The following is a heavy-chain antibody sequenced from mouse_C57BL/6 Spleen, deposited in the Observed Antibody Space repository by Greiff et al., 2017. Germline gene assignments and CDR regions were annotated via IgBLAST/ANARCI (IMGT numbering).Heavy chain of an antibody. J-gene: IGHJ2*01. CDR2: INPSTGGT. CDR1: GYSFTGYY. D-gene: IGHD2-4*01. Sequence: EVQLQQSGPELVKPGASVKISCKASGYSFTGYYMNWVKQSPEKSLEWIGEINPSTGGTTYNQKFKAKATLTVDKSSSTAYMQLKSLTSEDSAVYYCASAVYYDYEGFDYWGQGTTLTVSS. V-gene: IGHV1-42*01. CDR3: ASAVYYDYEGFDY.